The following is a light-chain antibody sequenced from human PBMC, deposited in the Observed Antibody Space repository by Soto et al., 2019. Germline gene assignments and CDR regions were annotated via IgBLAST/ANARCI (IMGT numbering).Light chain of an antibody. CDR2: GAS. CDR3: QQYGTSLP. V-gene: IGKV3-20*01. Sequence: ERVLTQAPCTLSXXPXXMXAXYCRASQSISSSYLAWYQQTPGQAPCLLIYGASSRATGIPDRFSGSGSGTDFTLTSSRLEPEDFAVYYCQQYGTSLPFGGGTKVDI. CDR1: QSISSSY. J-gene: IGKJ4*01.